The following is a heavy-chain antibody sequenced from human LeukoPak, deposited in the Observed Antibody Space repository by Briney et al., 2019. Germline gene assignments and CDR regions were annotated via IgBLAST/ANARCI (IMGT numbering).Heavy chain of an antibody. CDR1: GFTFDDYA. Sequence: GGSLRLSCAASGFTFDDYAMHWVRHAPGKGLEWVSGISWNSGSIGYADSVKGRFTISRDNAKNSLYLQMNSLRAEDTALYYCAKATYYYDSSGYRGFDYWGQGTLVTVSS. V-gene: IGHV3-9*01. CDR2: ISWNSGSI. J-gene: IGHJ4*02. D-gene: IGHD3-22*01. CDR3: AKATYYYDSSGYRGFDY.